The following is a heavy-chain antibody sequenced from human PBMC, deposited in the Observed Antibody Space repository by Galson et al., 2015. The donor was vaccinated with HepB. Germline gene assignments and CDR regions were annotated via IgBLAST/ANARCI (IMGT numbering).Heavy chain of an antibody. V-gene: IGHV1-8*01. J-gene: IGHJ5*02. CDR2: MNPNSGNT. CDR1: GYTFTSYD. D-gene: IGHD4-23*01. Sequence: QSGAEVKKPGESLKVSCKASGYTFTSYDINWVRQATGQGLEWMGWMNPNSGNTGYAQKFQGRVTMTRNTSISTAYMELRSLRSDDTAVYYCARVRWGPWFDPWGQGTLVTVSS. CDR3: ARVRWGPWFDP.